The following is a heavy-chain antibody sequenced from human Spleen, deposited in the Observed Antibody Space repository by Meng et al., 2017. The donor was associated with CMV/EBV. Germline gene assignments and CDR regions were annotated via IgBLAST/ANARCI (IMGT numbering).Heavy chain of an antibody. Sequence: ASVKVSCKASDYTFTDYHIHWVRQAPGQGLEWMGWINPNSGGTNYAQKFQGRVTMTRDTSISTAYMELNRLRSDDTAVYYCARGSQVAAGTGRRAFDIWGQGTMVTVS. D-gene: IGHD6-13*01. CDR3: ARGSQVAAGTGRRAFDI. CDR1: DYTFTDYH. J-gene: IGHJ3*02. V-gene: IGHV1-2*02. CDR2: INPNSGGT.